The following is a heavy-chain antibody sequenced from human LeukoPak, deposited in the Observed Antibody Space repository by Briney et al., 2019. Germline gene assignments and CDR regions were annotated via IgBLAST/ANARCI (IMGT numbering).Heavy chain of an antibody. CDR1: GFTFSSYE. CDR2: ISSSGSSI. D-gene: IGHD1-1*01. Sequence: PGGSLRLSCAASGFTFSSYEMNWVRQAPGKGLEWVSLISSSGSSIYYADSVKGRFTISRDNAKNSLYLQMNSLRAEDTAVYYCARDTTGPEDFDYWGQGTLVTVSS. V-gene: IGHV3-48*03. J-gene: IGHJ4*02. CDR3: ARDTTGPEDFDY.